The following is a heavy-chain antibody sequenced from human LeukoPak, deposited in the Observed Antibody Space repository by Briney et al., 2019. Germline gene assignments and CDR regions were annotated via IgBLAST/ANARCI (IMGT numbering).Heavy chain of an antibody. CDR2: IYPSGST. V-gene: IGHV4-4*07. CDR3: ARDRGLRNYYDSSGYYRDAFDI. J-gene: IGHJ3*02. Sequence: SETLSLTCTVSGGSISSYYWSWIRQPAGNGLEWIGRIYPSGSTNYNPSLKSRVTISVHTSKNQFSLKLSSVTAADTAVYYCARDRGLRNYYDSSGYYRDAFDIWGQGTMVTVSS. D-gene: IGHD3-22*01. CDR1: GGSISSYY.